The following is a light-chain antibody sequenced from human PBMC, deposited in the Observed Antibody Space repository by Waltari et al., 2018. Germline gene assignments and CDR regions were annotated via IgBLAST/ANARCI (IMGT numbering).Light chain of an antibody. CDR1: QSISIW. J-gene: IGKJ2*01. V-gene: IGKV1-5*03. CDR2: KPF. Sequence: DTQMTQPPSTLLASVADSVTIPCRASQSISIWLAWYQQKPGKAPKLLISKPFSLESGVPSRVSGSGSGTEFTLTISNLQPDDFATYYCQHYNNYPVAFGQGTKLEI. CDR3: QHYNNYPVA.